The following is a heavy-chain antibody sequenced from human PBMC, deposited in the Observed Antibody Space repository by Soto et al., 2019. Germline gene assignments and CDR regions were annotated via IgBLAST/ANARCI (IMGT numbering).Heavy chain of an antibody. Sequence: SETLSLTCTVSGGSISSYYWSWIRQPPGKGLEWIGYIYYSGSTNYNPSLKSRVTISVDTSKNQFSLKLSSVTVADTAVYYGARAIAVAHDYWGQGTLVTVSS. D-gene: IGHD6-19*01. J-gene: IGHJ4*02. CDR1: GGSISSYY. V-gene: IGHV4-59*01. CDR3: ARAIAVAHDY. CDR2: IYYSGST.